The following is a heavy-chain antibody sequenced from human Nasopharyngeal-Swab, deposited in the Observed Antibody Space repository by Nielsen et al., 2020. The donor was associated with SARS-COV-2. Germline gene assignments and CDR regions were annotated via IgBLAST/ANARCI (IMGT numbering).Heavy chain of an antibody. J-gene: IGHJ3*02. Sequence: GESLKISCAASGFTFSSYSMNRVRQAPGKGLEWVSSISSSSSYIYYADSVKGRFTISRDNAKNSLYLQMNSLRAEDTAVYYCARRSITGTTDAFDIWGQGTMVTVSS. CDR1: GFTFSSYS. CDR3: ARRSITGTTDAFDI. D-gene: IGHD1-7*01. V-gene: IGHV3-21*01. CDR2: ISSSSSYI.